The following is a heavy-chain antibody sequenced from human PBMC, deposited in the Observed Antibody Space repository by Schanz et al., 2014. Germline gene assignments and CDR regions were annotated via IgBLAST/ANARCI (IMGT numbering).Heavy chain of an antibody. CDR2: INAHTGNT. Sequence: QVQLVQSGAEVKKPGASVKVSCKASGYIFGSHGMTWVRQAPGQGPELMGWINAHTGNTQYAQKFQGRVNMTRDTVTTTVHLELTRMRTDYTAIYYCARVHIATYHYNSPGAFDIWGQGTRVTVSS. CDR1: GYIFGSHG. CDR3: ARVHIATYHYNSPGAFDI. J-gene: IGHJ3*02. V-gene: IGHV1-18*01. D-gene: IGHD3-10*01.